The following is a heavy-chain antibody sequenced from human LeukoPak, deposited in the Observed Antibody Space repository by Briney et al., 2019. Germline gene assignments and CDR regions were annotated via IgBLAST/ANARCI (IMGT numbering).Heavy chain of an antibody. CDR3: ARGGYSYGSQYYFDY. CDR2: IYYSGST. CDR1: GGSISSYY. D-gene: IGHD5-18*01. Sequence: ETLSLTCTVSGGSISSYYWSWIRQPPGKGLEWIGYIYYSGSTNYNPSLKSRVTISVDTSKNQFSLKLSSVTAADTAVYYCARGGYSYGSQYYFDYWGQGALVTVSS. V-gene: IGHV4-59*01. J-gene: IGHJ4*02.